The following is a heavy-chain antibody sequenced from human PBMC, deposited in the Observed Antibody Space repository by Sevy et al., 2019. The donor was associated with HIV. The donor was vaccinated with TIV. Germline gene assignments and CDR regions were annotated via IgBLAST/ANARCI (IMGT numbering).Heavy chain of an antibody. CDR2: INSDGSST. J-gene: IGHJ6*02. CDR1: GFTFSSYW. Sequence: GGSLRLSCAASGFTFSSYWMHWDRQAPGKGLVWVSRINSDGSSTSYADSVKGRFTISRDNAKNRLYLQMNSLRAEDTAVYYCARESSIQGVITYYYYGMDVWGQRTTVTVSS. V-gene: IGHV3-74*01. CDR3: ARESSIQGVITYYYYGMDV. D-gene: IGHD3-10*01.